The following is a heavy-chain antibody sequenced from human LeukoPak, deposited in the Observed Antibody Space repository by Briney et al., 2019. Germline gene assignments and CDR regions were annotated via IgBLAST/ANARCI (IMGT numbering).Heavy chain of an antibody. V-gene: IGHV1-58*02. CDR3: AAVSDYDFWSVVRY. CDR1: GFTFTSSA. Sequence: SVKVSCKASGFTFTSSAMQWVRQARGQRLGWIGWIVVGSGNTNYAQTFQERVTITRDMSTSTAYMELSSLRSEDTAMYYCAAVSDYDFWSVVRYWGQGTLVTVSS. J-gene: IGHJ4*02. D-gene: IGHD3-3*01. CDR2: IVVGSGNT.